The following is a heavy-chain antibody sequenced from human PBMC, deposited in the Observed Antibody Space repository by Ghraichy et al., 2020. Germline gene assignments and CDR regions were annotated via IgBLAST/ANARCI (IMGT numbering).Heavy chain of an antibody. V-gene: IGHV3-7*03. Sequence: GESLNISCAASGFTFRNHWMSWVRQAPGKGLEWVAHIKTDGSEEYYVDSVKGRFTISRDNAKNSLYLQMDSLRAEDTAVYYCGRDGGYSVDYCGQGALVTVSS. CDR1: GFTFRNHW. CDR2: IKTDGSEE. J-gene: IGHJ4*02. D-gene: IGHD5-18*01. CDR3: GRDGGYSVDY.